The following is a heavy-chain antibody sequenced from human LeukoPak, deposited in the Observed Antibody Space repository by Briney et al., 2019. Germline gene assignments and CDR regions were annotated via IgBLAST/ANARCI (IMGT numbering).Heavy chain of an antibody. CDR3: ARGLPTNGYYHYYMDV. D-gene: IGHD1-26*01. V-gene: IGHV4-4*07. CDR2: IYTSGST. J-gene: IGHJ6*03. Sequence: KSSETLSLTCTVSGGSISSYYWSWIRQPAGKGLEWIGRIYTSGSTNYNPSLKSRVTMSVDTSKNQFSLKLSSVTAADTAVYYCARGLPTNGYYHYYMDVWGKGTTVTVSS. CDR1: GGSISSYY.